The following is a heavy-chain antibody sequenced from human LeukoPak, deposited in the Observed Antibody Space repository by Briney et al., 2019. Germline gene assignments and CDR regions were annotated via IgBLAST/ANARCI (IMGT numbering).Heavy chain of an antibody. CDR3: AKGYYSSSWYRNAIFDY. CDR2: ISGSGGST. D-gene: IGHD6-13*01. Sequence: GGSLRLSCAASGFTFSSYAMSWVRQAPGKGLEWVSAISGSGGSTYYADSVKGRFTISRDNSKNTLYLQMNSPRAEDTAVYYCAKGYYSSSWYRNAIFDYWGQGTLVTVSS. CDR1: GFTFSSYA. J-gene: IGHJ4*02. V-gene: IGHV3-23*01.